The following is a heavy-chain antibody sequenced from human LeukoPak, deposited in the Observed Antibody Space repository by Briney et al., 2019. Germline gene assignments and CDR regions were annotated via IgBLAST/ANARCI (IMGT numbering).Heavy chain of an antibody. D-gene: IGHD5-18*01. Sequence: ASVKVSCKASGYTFTSYGISWVRQAPGQGLEWMGWISAYNGNTNYAQKLQGRVTVTTDTSTSTAYMELRSLRSDDTAVYYCARVGAAMDQYYFDYWGQGTLVTVSS. CDR1: GYTFTSYG. CDR2: ISAYNGNT. J-gene: IGHJ4*02. CDR3: ARVGAAMDQYYFDY. V-gene: IGHV1-18*01.